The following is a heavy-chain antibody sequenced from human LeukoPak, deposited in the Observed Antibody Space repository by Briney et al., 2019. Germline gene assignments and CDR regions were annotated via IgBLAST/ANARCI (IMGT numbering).Heavy chain of an antibody. D-gene: IGHD5-18*01. CDR1: GFTFSNYG. CDR2: ISYDGSNK. CDR3: AKALGYSYGTDY. V-gene: IGHV3-30*18. Sequence: GGSLRLSCAVSGFTFSNYGMHWVRQAPGKGLEWVAVISYDGSNKYYADSVKGRFTISRDNSKNTLYLQMNSLRAEDTAVYYCAKALGYSYGTDYWGQGTLVTVSS. J-gene: IGHJ4*02.